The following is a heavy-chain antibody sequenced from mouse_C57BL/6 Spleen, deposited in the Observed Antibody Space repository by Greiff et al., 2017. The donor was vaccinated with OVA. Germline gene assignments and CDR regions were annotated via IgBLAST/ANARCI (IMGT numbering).Heavy chain of an antibody. CDR1: GYTFTSYG. Sequence: QVQLQQSGAELARPGASVKLSCKASGYTFTSYGISWVKQRTGQGLEWIGEIYPRSGNTYYNEKFKGKATLTADKSSSTAYMELRSLTSEDSAVYFCARREYYGNYYYAMDYWGQGTSVTVSS. CDR2: IYPRSGNT. J-gene: IGHJ4*01. D-gene: IGHD2-1*01. CDR3: ARREYYGNYYYAMDY. V-gene: IGHV1-81*01.